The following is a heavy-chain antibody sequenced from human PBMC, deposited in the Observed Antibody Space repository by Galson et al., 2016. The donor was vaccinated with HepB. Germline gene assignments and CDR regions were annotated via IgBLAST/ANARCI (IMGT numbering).Heavy chain of an antibody. J-gene: IGHJ5*02. Sequence: SVKVSCKASGGTFSSFDVSWVRQAPGQRLEWMGGIIPLPNITDYAQTFQDRVTITADISANIAYMQLVSLRSDDTAMYYCARSLGVTGTTPNWFAPWGQGTLVTVSS. D-gene: IGHD1-1*01. CDR2: IIPLPNIT. CDR3: ARSLGVTGTTPNWFAP. CDR1: GGTFSSFD. V-gene: IGHV1-69*10.